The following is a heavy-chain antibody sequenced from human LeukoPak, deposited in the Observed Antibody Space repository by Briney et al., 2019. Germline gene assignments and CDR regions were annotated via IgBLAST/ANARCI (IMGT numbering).Heavy chain of an antibody. D-gene: IGHD3-22*01. CDR1: GGSISSYY. CDR3: SRHNRPTDRGGYYEDY. CDR2: IYTSGST. J-gene: IGHJ4*02. Sequence: SETLSLTCTVSGGSISSYYWSWIRQPAGKGLEWIGRIYTSGSTNYNPSLKSLVTMSVDTSKNQFSLKLSSVTAADTALYFCSRHNRPTDRGGYYEDYWGQGTLVTVSS. V-gene: IGHV4-4*07.